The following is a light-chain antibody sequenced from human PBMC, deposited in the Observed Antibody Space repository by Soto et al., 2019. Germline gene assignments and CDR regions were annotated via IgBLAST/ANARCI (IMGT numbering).Light chain of an antibody. CDR2: GAS. J-gene: IGKJ1*01. CDR3: QQYGTSPWT. V-gene: IGKV3-20*01. Sequence: EIVLTQSPGTLSLSPGERATLSCRASQSVSSSFLAWYQQKPGQAPRLLIYGASSRAPGIPDRFSGSGSGTDFTLTISRLEPEDFAVYYCQQYGTSPWTFGQGTKVESK. CDR1: QSVSSSF.